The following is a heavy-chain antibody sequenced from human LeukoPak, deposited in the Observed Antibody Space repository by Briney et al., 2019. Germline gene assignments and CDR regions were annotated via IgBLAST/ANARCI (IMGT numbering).Heavy chain of an antibody. CDR3: ARGGVSIAARWFDP. CDR2: IYYSGST. CDR1: GGSISSYY. V-gene: IGHV4-59*01. D-gene: IGHD6-6*01. J-gene: IGHJ5*02. Sequence: SETLSLTCTVSGGSISSYYWSWIRQPPGKGLEWIGYIYYSGSTNYNPSLKSRVTISVDTSKNQFSLKLSSVTAADTAVYYCARGGVSIAARWFDPWGQGTLVTVSS.